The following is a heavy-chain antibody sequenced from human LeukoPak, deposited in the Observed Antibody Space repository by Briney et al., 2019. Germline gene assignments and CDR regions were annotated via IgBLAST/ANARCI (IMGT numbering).Heavy chain of an antibody. J-gene: IGHJ4*02. V-gene: IGHV1-8*01. CDR1: GYTFTSYD. CDR3: ARGRNGGYNRNYRYDY. Sequence: GASVKVSCKASGYTFTSYDINWVRQATGQGLEWMGWMNPNSGNTGYAQKFQGRVTMTRNTSISTAYMELSSLTSEDTAMYYCARGRNGGYNRNYRYDYWGQGTLVTVSS. CDR2: MNPNSGNT. D-gene: IGHD1-7*01.